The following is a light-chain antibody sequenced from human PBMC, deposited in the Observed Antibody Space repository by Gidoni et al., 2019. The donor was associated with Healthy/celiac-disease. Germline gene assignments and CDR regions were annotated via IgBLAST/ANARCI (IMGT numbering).Light chain of an antibody. J-gene: IGKJ1*01. Sequence: DIVMTQSPDSLAVSLGDRATINCKSSPRVLYSSNNKNYLAWYQQKPGQPPKLLIYWAYTRESGVPDRFSGSGSGTDFTLNNSSLQAEDVAVYYCQQYYSTSTWTFGQGTKVEIK. CDR3: QQYYSTSTWT. CDR1: PRVLYSSNNKNY. CDR2: WAY. V-gene: IGKV4-1*01.